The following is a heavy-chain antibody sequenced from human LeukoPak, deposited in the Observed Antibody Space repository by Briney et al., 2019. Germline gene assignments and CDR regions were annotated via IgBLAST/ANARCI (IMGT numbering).Heavy chain of an antibody. CDR2: MNPNSGNT. CDR3: ARVLGRDGYNYWSIGY. J-gene: IGHJ4*02. V-gene: IGHV1-8*01. CDR1: GYTFTSYD. D-gene: IGHD5-24*01. Sequence: ASVKVSCKASGYTFTSYDINWVRQATGQGLEWMGWMNPNSGNTGYAQKFQGRVTMTTDTSTSTAYMELRSLRSDDTAVYYCARVLGRDGYNYWSIGYWGQGTLVTVSS.